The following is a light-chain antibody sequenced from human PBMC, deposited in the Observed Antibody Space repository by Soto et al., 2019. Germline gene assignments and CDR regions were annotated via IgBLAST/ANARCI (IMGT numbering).Light chain of an antibody. J-gene: IGLJ2*01. V-gene: IGLV1-44*01. CDR1: SSNIGSNT. CDR2: SDN. Sequence: QSVLTQPPSASGTPGQRVTISCSGSSSNIGSNTVNWYQQLPGTAPKLLIYSDNQRPSEVPDRFSGSKSDTSASLAISGLQSEDEADYYCAAWDDSLNGRVFGGGNKVTVL. CDR3: AAWDDSLNGRV.